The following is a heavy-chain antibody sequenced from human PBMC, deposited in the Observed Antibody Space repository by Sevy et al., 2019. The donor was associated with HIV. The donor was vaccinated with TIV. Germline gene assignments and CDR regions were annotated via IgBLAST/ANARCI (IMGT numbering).Heavy chain of an antibody. V-gene: IGHV3-30-3*01. Sequence: GGSLRLSCAASGFTFSSYAMHWVRQAPGKGLEWVAVISYDGSNKYYADSVKGRFTISRDNSENTLYLQMNSLRAEDTAVYYCAREGIVATIFDYWGQGTLVTVSS. CDR1: GFTFSSYA. CDR3: AREGIVATIFDY. J-gene: IGHJ4*02. D-gene: IGHD5-12*01. CDR2: ISYDGSNK.